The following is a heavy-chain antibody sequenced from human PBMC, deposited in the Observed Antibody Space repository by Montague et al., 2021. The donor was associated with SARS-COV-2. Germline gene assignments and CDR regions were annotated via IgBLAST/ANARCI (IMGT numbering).Heavy chain of an antibody. Sequence: PALVKPTQTLTLTCTFSGFSLSTSGMCVSWIRQPPGKALEWLARIDWDDDKYYSTSLKTRLPISKDTSKNQVVLTMTNMDPVDTATYYCARTFYDILTGYSEWGFDYWGQGTLVTVSS. CDR1: GFSLSTSGMC. J-gene: IGHJ4*02. CDR2: IDWDDDK. D-gene: IGHD3-9*01. V-gene: IGHV2-70*11. CDR3: ARTFYDILTGYSEWGFDY.